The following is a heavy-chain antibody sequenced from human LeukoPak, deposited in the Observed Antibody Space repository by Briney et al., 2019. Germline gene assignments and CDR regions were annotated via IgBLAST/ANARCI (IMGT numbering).Heavy chain of an antibody. J-gene: IGHJ5*02. V-gene: IGHV1-46*01. CDR2: IYPTGTTT. CDR3: ARDNSVGDIAWWFDP. CDR1: GYTFTIYG. D-gene: IGHD3-10*01. Sequence: ASVRVSSKASGYTFTIYGISWVRQAPGQGLEWVGLIYPTGTTTLYAQKFQGRVTLTRDMSTSTDYMELRSLRSEDTAVYYCARDNSVGDIAWWFDPWGQGNLVTVSS.